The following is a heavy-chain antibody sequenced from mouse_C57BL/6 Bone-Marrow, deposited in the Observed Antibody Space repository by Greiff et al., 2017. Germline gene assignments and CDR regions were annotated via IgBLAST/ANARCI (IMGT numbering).Heavy chain of an antibody. D-gene: IGHD2-4*01. J-gene: IGHJ3*01. V-gene: IGHV1-59*01. CDR3: AEGLRLFAY. CDR2: IDPSDSYT. CDR1: GYTFTSYW. Sequence: VQLQQPGAELVRPGTSVKLSCKASGYTFTSYWMHWVKQRPGQGLEWIGVIDPSDSYTNYNQKFKGKAKLTVDTSSSTAYMQLSSLTSEDSAVYYCAEGLRLFAYWGQGTLVTVSA.